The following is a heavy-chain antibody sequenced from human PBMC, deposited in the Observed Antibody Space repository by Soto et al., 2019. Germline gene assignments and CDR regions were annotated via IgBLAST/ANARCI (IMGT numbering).Heavy chain of an antibody. CDR2: ISYDGSNK. CDR1: GFTFSSYG. Sequence: QVQLVESGGGVVQPGRSLRLSCAASGFTFSSYGMHWVRQAPGKGLEWVAVISYDGSNKYYADSVKGRFTISRDNSKNTLYLQMTSLRAEDTAVYYCAKDQPNSVTGTLDAFDIWGQGTMVTVSS. V-gene: IGHV3-30*18. D-gene: IGHD1-20*01. J-gene: IGHJ3*02. CDR3: AKDQPNSVTGTLDAFDI.